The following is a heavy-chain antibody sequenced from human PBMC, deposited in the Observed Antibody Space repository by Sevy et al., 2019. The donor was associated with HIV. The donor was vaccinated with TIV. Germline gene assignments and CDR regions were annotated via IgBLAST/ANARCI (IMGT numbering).Heavy chain of an antibody. Sequence: GGSLRLSCAASGFTFSTYGMHWVRQAPGKGLEWVAVISFDGDIKYYADSVKGRFALSRDDSKNTVNLQMNTLRTEDTAVYYCARPRSNYVDHFYFYAMDVWGQGTTVTVSS. CDR1: GFTFSTYG. CDR3: ARPRSNYVDHFYFYAMDV. D-gene: IGHD4-4*01. V-gene: IGHV3-30*19. J-gene: IGHJ6*02. CDR2: ISFDGDIK.